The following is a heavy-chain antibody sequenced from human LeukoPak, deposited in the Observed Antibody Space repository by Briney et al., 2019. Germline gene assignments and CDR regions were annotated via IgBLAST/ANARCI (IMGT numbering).Heavy chain of an antibody. V-gene: IGHV1-18*01. CDR2: ISAYNGNT. CDR3: AREESIGRYQFLHDS. J-gene: IGHJ4*02. CDR1: GYTFTTYG. D-gene: IGHD1-26*01. Sequence: ASVKVSCKASGYTFTTYGISWVRQAPGQGLEWMGWISAYNGNTNYAQKFQGRVTMTTDTSTSTAYMELRSLRSDDTAVYYCAREESIGRYQFLHDSWCQGTLVTVSS.